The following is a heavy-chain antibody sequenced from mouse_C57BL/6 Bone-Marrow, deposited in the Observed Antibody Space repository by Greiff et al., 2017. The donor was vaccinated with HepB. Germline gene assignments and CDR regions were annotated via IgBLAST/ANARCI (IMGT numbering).Heavy chain of an antibody. V-gene: IGHV3-6*01. Sequence: EVQLQQSGPGLVKPSQSLSLTCSVTGYSITSGYYWNWIRQFPGNKLEWMGYISYDGSNNYNPSLKNRISITRDTSKNQFFLKLNSVTTEDTATYYCARDSSTHWGQGTTLPVSS. J-gene: IGHJ2*01. CDR1: GYSITSGYY. D-gene: IGHD3-2*02. CDR2: ISYDGSN. CDR3: ARDSSTH.